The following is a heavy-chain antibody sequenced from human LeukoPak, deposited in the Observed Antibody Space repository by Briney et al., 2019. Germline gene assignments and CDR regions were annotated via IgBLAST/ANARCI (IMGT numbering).Heavy chain of an antibody. CDR1: GGSISSSSYY. CDR3: ARQVAYSYGHVDY. J-gene: IGHJ4*02. CDR2: IYYSGST. V-gene: IGHV4-39*01. Sequence: SETLSLTCTVSGGSISSSSYYWGWIRQPPGKGLEWIGSIYYSGSTYYNPSLKSRVAISVDTSKNQFSLKVNSVTAADTAMYYCARQVAYSYGHVDYWGQGTVVTVSS. D-gene: IGHD5-18*01.